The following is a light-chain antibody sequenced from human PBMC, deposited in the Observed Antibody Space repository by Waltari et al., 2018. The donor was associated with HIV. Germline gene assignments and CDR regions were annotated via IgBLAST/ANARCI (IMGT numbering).Light chain of an antibody. V-gene: IGKV1-9*01. CDR3: QQLNYYPHT. Sequence: DIQLTLSPSLLSASVGDRVTISCRANHGISNYLAWYQQKPGKAPQLLIYIASTLQSGDPSRFSGSGFGTEFTLTISSLQPEDFATYYCQQLNYYPHTFGQGTKVEIK. CDR1: HGISNY. J-gene: IGKJ2*01. CDR2: IAS.